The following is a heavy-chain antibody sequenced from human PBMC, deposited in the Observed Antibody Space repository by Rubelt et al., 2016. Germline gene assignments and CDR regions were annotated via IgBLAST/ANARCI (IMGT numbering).Heavy chain of an antibody. V-gene: IGHV1-3*01. J-gene: IGHJ3*02. CDR3: ARDRTWLVPGLDAFDI. D-gene: IGHD6-19*01. CDR1: GYTFTSYA. CDR2: INAGNGNT. Sequence: QVQLVQSGAEVKKPGASVKVSCKASGYTFTSYAMHWVRQAPGQRLEWMGWINAGNGNTKYSQKFQGRVTMTTDTSTSTAYMELRSLRSDDTAVYYCARDRTWLVPGLDAFDIWGQGTMVTVSS.